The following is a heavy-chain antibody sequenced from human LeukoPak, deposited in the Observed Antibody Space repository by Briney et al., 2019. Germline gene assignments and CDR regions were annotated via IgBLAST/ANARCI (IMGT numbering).Heavy chain of an antibody. V-gene: IGHV4-39*01. CDR3: ARHRSGAARFFDY. CDR1: GGSISSSSYY. D-gene: IGHD6-6*01. Sequence: SETLSLTRTVSGGSISSSSYYWGWIRQPPGKGLEWIGSIYYSGSTYYNPSLKSRVTISVDTSKNQFSLKLSSVTAADTAVYYCARHRSGAARFFDYWGQGTLVAVSS. CDR2: IYYSGST. J-gene: IGHJ4*02.